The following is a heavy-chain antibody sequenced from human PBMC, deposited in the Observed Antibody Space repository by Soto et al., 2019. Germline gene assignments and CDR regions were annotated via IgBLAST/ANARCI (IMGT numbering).Heavy chain of an antibody. D-gene: IGHD3-10*01. CDR3: ARTYYYGSGTSDY. CDR1: GGSISSGDYY. Sequence: QVQLQESGPGLVKPSETLSLTCTVSGGSISSGDYYWSWIRQPPGKGLEWIGYIYYSGSTHYNPSFKSRVTISVDTSKNQFSLKLRSVTAADMAVYYCARTYYYGSGTSDYWGQGTLVTVSS. V-gene: IGHV4-30-4*01. CDR2: IYYSGST. J-gene: IGHJ4*02.